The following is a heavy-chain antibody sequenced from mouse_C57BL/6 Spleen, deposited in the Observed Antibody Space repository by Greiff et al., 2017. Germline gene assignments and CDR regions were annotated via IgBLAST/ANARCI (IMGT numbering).Heavy chain of an antibody. V-gene: IGHV1-80*01. CDR3: APYYYGSSPWFAY. D-gene: IGHD1-1*01. CDR1: GYAFSSYW. CDR2: IYPGDGDT. J-gene: IGHJ3*01. Sequence: QVQLQQSGAELVKPGASVKISCKASGYAFSSYWMNWVKQRPGKGLEWIGQIYPGDGDTNYNGKFKGKATLTADKSSSTAYMQLSSLTSEDSAVYFCAPYYYGSSPWFAYWGQGTLVTVSA.